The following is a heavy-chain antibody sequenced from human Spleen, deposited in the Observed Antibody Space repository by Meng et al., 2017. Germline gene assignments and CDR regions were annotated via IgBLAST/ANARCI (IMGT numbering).Heavy chain of an antibody. V-gene: IGHV4-4*02. Sequence: GQREESGPGLVKASGTLSLTCGVSGGSISSSNWWSWVRQPPGKGLEWIGEIYHSGGTKYNPSLKSRVTISVDKSKNQFSLKLTSVTAADTAVYYCARGSMTGAGDFEYWGQGTLVTVSS. CDR1: GGSISSSNW. J-gene: IGHJ4*02. CDR3: ARGSMTGAGDFEY. CDR2: IYHSGGT. D-gene: IGHD6-13*01.